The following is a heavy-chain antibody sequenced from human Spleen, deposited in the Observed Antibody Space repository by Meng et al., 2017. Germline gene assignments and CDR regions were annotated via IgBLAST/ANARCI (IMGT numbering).Heavy chain of an antibody. D-gene: IGHD4-11*01. J-gene: IGHJ4*02. CDR2: LNPNSGNT. Sequence: ASVKVSCKTSGYTFTNYDINWLRQPTGQGLEWMGWLNPNSGNTDYAQKFQGRATIAMSYPISTAYLDLSSLGSEDTAVYYCARGREDDYSKSGGTDYWGQGTLVTVSS. CDR1: GYTFTNYD. V-gene: IGHV1-8*03. CDR3: ARGREDDYSKSGGTDY.